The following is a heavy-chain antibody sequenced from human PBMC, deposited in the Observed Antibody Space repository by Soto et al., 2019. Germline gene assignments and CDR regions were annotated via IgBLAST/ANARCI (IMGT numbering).Heavy chain of an antibody. Sequence: LRLSCAASGFTFSSYAMSWVRQAPGKGLEWVSGISWNSGSIGYADSVKGRFTISRDNAKNSLYLQMNSLRAEDTALYYCAKDIWLGLEPEAGFDYWGQGTLVTVSS. CDR3: AKDIWLGLEPEAGFDY. V-gene: IGHV3-9*01. D-gene: IGHD3-3*01. J-gene: IGHJ4*02. CDR2: ISWNSGSI. CDR1: GFTFSSYA.